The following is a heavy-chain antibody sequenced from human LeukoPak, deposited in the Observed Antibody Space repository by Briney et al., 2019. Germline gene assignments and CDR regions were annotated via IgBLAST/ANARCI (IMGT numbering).Heavy chain of an antibody. CDR1: GFTFSTYS. D-gene: IGHD6-13*01. V-gene: IGHV3-48*04. CDR2: ISSSSSTI. CDR3: VRDSSSRWYNYAMDV. Sequence: GGSLRLSCAASGFTFSTYSMNWVRQAPGKGLEWVSYISSSSSTIYYADSARGRFTISRDNAKNSLYLQMNSLRAEDTAVYYCVRDSSSRWYNYAMDVWGQGTTVTVSS. J-gene: IGHJ6*02.